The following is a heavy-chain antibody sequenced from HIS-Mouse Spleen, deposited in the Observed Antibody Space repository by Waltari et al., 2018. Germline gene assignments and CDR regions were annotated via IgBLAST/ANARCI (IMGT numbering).Heavy chain of an antibody. D-gene: IGHD4-17*01. CDR2: IKQDGSEK. J-gene: IGHJ3*02. V-gene: IGHV3-7*01. Sequence: EVQLVESGGGLVQPGGSLRLACAAAGFTFSSYWMSWVRQAPGNGLELWANIKQDGSEKYYVDSVKGRFTISRDNAKNSLYLQMNSLRAEDTAVYYCARWRGYGGDSFDIWGQGTMVTVSS. CDR3: ARWRGYGGDSFDI. CDR1: GFTFSSYW.